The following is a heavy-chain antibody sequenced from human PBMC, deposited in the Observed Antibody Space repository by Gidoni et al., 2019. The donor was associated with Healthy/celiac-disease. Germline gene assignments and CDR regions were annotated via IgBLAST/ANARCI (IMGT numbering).Heavy chain of an antibody. CDR3: TTRVSVVTSPAEYFQH. D-gene: IGHD3-22*01. CDR2: IKSKTEGGTT. J-gene: IGHJ1*01. Sequence: EVQLVESGGGLVKPGGSLRLSCAASGFTFSNAWMSWVRQAPWKGLEWVGLIKSKTEGGTTDYAAPVKGRFTISRDDSKNTLYLQMNSLKTEDTAVYYCTTRVSVVTSPAEYFQHWGQGTLVTVSS. CDR1: GFTFSNAW. V-gene: IGHV3-15*01.